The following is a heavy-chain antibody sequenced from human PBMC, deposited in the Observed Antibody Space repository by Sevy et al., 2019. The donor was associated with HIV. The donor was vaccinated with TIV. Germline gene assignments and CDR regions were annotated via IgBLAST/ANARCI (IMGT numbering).Heavy chain of an antibody. J-gene: IGHJ6*03. Sequence: GGSLRLSCAASGFTVSSNYMSWVRQAPGKGLEWVSVIYSGGSTYYADSVKGRFTISRDNSKNTLYLQMNSLRAEDTAAYYCASSPPLVPAAIAPDTPDVDYYYDYMDVWGNGTTVTVSS. D-gene: IGHD2-2*02. CDR1: GFTVSSNY. V-gene: IGHV3-53*01. CDR3: ASSPPLVPAAIAPDTPDVDYYYDYMDV. CDR2: IYSGGST.